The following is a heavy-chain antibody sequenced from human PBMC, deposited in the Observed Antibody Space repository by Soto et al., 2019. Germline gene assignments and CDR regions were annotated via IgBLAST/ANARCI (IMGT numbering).Heavy chain of an antibody. Sequence: PSETLSLTCTVSGDSISSNYWTWIRQPPGKGLEWIGYVYNSGSTNYNPSLKSRVTISEDTSKSQFSLKVNSMTAADTAVYYCARYRREAVAGYTPDNWGQGILVTVSS. CDR3: ARYRREAVAGYTPDN. V-gene: IGHV4-59*01. J-gene: IGHJ4*02. CDR1: GDSISSNY. D-gene: IGHD6-13*01. CDR2: VYNSGST.